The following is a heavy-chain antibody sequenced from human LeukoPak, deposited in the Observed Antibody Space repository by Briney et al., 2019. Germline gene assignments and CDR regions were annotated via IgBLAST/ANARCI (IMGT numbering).Heavy chain of an antibody. CDR2: IYYSGST. D-gene: IGHD3-10*01. CDR1: GASVSSGSYY. CDR3: ASSHFPMVRGVTFDY. J-gene: IGHJ4*02. V-gene: IGHV4-31*03. Sequence: SETLSLTCNVSGASVSSGSYYWSWIRQHPGKGLEWIGYIYYSGSTYYNPSLKSRVTISVDTSKNQFSLKLSSVTAADTAVYYCASSHFPMVRGVTFDYWGQGTLVTVSS.